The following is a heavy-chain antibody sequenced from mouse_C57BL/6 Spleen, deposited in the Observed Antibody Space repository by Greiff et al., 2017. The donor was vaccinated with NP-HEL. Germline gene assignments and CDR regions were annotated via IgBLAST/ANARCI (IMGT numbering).Heavy chain of an antibody. J-gene: IGHJ3*01. D-gene: IGHD3-3*01. Sequence: VQLQQSGAELVRPGASVKLSCKASGYTFTDYYINWVKQRPGQGLEWIARIYPGSGNTYYNEKFKGKATLTAEKSSSTAYMQLSSLTSEDSAVYFCAREGGWATFAYWGQGTLVTVSA. CDR1: GYTFTDYY. CDR2: IYPGSGNT. CDR3: AREGGWATFAY. V-gene: IGHV1-76*01.